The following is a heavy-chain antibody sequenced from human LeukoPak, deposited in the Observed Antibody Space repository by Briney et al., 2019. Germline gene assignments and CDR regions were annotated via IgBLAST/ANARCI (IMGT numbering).Heavy chain of an antibody. CDR1: GVTFSSYW. CDR3: VRDLCTVTSCHSLDS. D-gene: IGHD2-2*01. J-gene: IGHJ4*02. Sequence: GGSLRLSCAASGVTFSSYWMTWVRQAPGKGLEWVANIKQDGSEKYYVDSVKGRFTISRDNSMNTVYLKMNNLRAEDTALYYCVRDLCTVTSCHSLDSWGQGTLITVSS. CDR2: IKQDGSEK. V-gene: IGHV3-7*01.